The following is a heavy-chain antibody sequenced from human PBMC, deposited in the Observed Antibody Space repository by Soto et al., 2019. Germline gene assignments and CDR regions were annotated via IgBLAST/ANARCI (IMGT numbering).Heavy chain of an antibody. Sequence: SETLSLTCTVSGGSISSSSYYWGWIRQPPGKGLEWIGSIYYSGSTYYNPSLKSRVTISVDTSKNQFSLKLSSVTAADTAVYYCARHHREYQVHNWFDPWGQGTLVTVSS. CDR2: IYYSGST. CDR1: GGSISSSSYY. CDR3: ARHHREYQVHNWFDP. J-gene: IGHJ5*02. V-gene: IGHV4-39*01. D-gene: IGHD2-2*01.